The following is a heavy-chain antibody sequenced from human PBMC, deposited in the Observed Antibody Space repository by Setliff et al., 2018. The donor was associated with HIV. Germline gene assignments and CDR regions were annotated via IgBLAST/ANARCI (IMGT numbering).Heavy chain of an antibody. V-gene: IGHV4-59*01. D-gene: IGHD3-16*02. CDR2: IYYSGST. J-gene: IGHJ4*02. Sequence: SETLSLTCSISGGSISSYYWSWIRQTPGKGLEWIGDIYYSGSTIYNPSLKSRVTISVDMPKKQFSLKMNSVTAADTAVYYCARVGDIGYFDYWGQGTLVTVS. CDR3: ARVGDIGYFDY. CDR1: GGSISSYY.